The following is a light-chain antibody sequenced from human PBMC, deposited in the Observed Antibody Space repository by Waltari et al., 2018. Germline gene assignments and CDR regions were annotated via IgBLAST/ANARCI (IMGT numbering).Light chain of an antibody. CDR3: QQYDNLPPLT. Sequence: DIKMTQSPSSLSASVGDRVTITCQASQDISNYLNWYQQKPGKAPKLLIYDASNLETGVPSRFSGSGSGTDFTFTISILQPEDIATYYCQQYDNLPPLTFGGGTKVEIK. V-gene: IGKV1-33*01. CDR2: DAS. J-gene: IGKJ4*01. CDR1: QDISNY.